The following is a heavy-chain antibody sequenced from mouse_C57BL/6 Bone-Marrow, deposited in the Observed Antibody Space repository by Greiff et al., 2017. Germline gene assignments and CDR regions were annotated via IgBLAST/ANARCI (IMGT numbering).Heavy chain of an antibody. J-gene: IGHJ2*01. D-gene: IGHD6-1*01. V-gene: IGHV14-4*01. Sequence: EVQLQQSGAELVRPGASVKLSCTASGFNIKDDYMHWVKQRPEQGLEWIGWIDPENGDTEYASKFQGKATITADTSSNTAYLQLSSLTSEDTAGYYCTCDGSADYWGQGTTLTVSS. CDR1: GFNIKDDY. CDR3: TCDGSADY. CDR2: IDPENGDT.